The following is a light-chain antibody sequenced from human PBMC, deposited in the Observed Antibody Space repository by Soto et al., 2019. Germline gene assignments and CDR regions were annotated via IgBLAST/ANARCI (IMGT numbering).Light chain of an antibody. CDR1: SRDVGGYNS. J-gene: IGLJ1*01. CDR2: DVG. CDR3: CSYAGSKTLYV. V-gene: IGLV2-11*01. Sequence: QSVLTQPRSASGSPGQAVTISCTGTSRDVGGYNSVSWYRQKPGKAPDLIIYDVGQRPSGVPDRFSGSKSGNSASLTISGLQTEDEAYYYCCSYAGSKTLYVFGSGTKVTV.